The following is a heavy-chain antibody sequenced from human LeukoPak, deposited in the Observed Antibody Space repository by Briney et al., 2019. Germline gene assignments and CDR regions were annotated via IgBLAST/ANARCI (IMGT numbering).Heavy chain of an antibody. CDR1: GFTFDDYA. CDR3: ARGMTERYYYYYYMDV. Sequence: GGSLRLSCAASGFTFDDYAMHWVRQAPGKGLEWVSGISWNSGSIGYADSVKGRFTISRDNAKNSLYLQMNSLRAEDTAVYYCARGMTERYYYYYYMDVWGKGTTVTVSS. J-gene: IGHJ6*03. V-gene: IGHV3-9*01. CDR2: ISWNSGSI.